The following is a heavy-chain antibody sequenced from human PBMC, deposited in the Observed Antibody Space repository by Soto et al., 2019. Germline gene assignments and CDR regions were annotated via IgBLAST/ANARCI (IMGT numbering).Heavy chain of an antibody. CDR3: ATEAPGYYMGLFY. V-gene: IGHV1-69*06. J-gene: IGHJ4*02. CDR2: IIPIFGTA. D-gene: IGHD3-9*01. CDR1: GGTFSSYA. Sequence: SVKVSCKGSGGTFSSYAISWVRQAPGQGLEWMGGIIPIFGTAHSAQKLQGRVTITADNSTSTAYMELSSLRSDDTAVYYCATEAPGYYMGLFYWGQGTLVTVSS.